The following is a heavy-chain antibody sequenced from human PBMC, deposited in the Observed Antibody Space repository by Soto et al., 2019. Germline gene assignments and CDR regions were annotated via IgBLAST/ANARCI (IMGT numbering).Heavy chain of an antibody. CDR2: ISSSSSYI. V-gene: IGHV3-21*01. CDR3: GIFVVVNGMDV. J-gene: IGHJ6*04. CDR1: GFTFSSYS. D-gene: IGHD3-3*01. Sequence: GGSLRLSCAASGFTFSSYSMNWVRQAPGKGLEWVSSISSSSSYIYYADSVKGRFTISRDNAKNSLYLQMNSLRAEDTAVYYCGIFVVVNGMDVWGKGTTVTVSS.